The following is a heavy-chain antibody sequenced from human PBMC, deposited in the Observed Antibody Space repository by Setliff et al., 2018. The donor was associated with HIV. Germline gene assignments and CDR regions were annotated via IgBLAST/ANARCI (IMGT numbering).Heavy chain of an antibody. D-gene: IGHD3-9*01. J-gene: IGHJ4*02. V-gene: IGHV3-23*01. Sequence: PGGSLRLSCAASGFTFSTFAMSWVRQAPGKGLEWVSTISHSGETTYFADSVKGRFTISRDTAISTAYMELSSLRSDDTAVYYCARENDILSGFNIHGFDYWGQGTLVTVSS. CDR1: GFTFSTFA. CDR3: ARENDILSGFNIHGFDY. CDR2: ISHSGETT.